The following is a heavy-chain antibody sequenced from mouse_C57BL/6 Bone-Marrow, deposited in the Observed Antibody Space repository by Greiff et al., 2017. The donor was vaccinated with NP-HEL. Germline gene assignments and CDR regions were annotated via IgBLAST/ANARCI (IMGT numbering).Heavy chain of an antibody. CDR2: ILPGSGST. V-gene: IGHV1-9*01. CDR1: GYTFTGYW. Sequence: QVQLQQSGAELMKPGASVKLSCKATGYTFTGYWIEWVKQRPGHGLEWIGEILPGSGSTNYNEKFKGKATFTADTSSNTAYMHLSSLTTEDSAIYSCSSSPITTVWDYWGQGTSVTVSS. CDR3: SSSPITTVWDY. D-gene: IGHD1-1*01. J-gene: IGHJ4*01.